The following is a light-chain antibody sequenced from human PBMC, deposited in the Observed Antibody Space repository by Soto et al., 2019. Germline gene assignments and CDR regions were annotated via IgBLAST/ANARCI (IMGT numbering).Light chain of an antibody. J-gene: IGKJ3*01. CDR3: QQYGGSPPVT. CDR2: GTS. CDR1: QSISSSY. Sequence: EIVLTQSPGTLSLSPGERATLSCRASQSISSSYLAWYQQKPGQAPRLLIYGTSSRATGIPDRFSGNGSGTAFTLIISRLEPEDLAVYYCQQYGGSPPVTFGPGTKGDIK. V-gene: IGKV3-20*01.